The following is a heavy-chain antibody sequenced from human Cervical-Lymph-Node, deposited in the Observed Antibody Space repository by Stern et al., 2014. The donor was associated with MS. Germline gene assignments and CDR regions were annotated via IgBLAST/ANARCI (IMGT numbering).Heavy chain of an antibody. CDR2: IYYSGTT. V-gene: IGHV4-31*03. CDR1: GGSISSDNYY. CDR3: ARDHFTTSLDV. J-gene: IGHJ6*02. Sequence: QLQLQESGPGLVKPSQTLSLTCTVSGGSISSDNYYWTWIRQHPGKGLEWIGSIYYSGTTYYNPSLKSRVSITVDTSQNLFSLRLSSVTAADTAVYYCARDHFTTSLDVWGHGTTVTVS. D-gene: IGHD3-22*01.